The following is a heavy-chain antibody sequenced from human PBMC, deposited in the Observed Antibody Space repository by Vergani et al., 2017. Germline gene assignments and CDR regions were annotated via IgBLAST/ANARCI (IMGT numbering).Heavy chain of an antibody. CDR2: ISAYNGNT. J-gene: IGHJ4*02. Sequence: QVQLVQSGAEVKKPGASVKVSCKASGYTFTSYGISWVRQSPGQGLELMGWISAYNGNTNYAQKLQGRVTMTTDKSTSTAYMGLRSLRPDDTAVYYCARVHPVLDFYYWGQGTLVTVSS. V-gene: IGHV1-18*01. CDR3: ARVHPVLDFYY. D-gene: IGHD2-8*01. CDR1: GYTFTSYG.